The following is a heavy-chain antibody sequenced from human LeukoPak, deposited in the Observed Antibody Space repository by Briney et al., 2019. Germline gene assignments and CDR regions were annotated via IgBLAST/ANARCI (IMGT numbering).Heavy chain of an antibody. D-gene: IGHD2-2*01. Sequence: GGSLRLSCAASGFTFSSYGMHWVRQAPGKGLEWVAVISYDGNKKYYADSVKGRFTISRDNAKNSLYLQMNSLRAEDTAVYYRARETSDTFDYWGQGTLVTVSS. CDR1: GFTFSSYG. V-gene: IGHV3-30*03. CDR2: ISYDGNKK. CDR3: ARETSDTFDY. J-gene: IGHJ4*02.